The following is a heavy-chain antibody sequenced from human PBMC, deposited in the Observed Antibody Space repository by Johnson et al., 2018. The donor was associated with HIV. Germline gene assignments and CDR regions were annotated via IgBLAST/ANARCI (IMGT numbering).Heavy chain of an antibody. CDR2: ISYDASNK. D-gene: IGHD1-26*01. V-gene: IGHV3-30-3*01. Sequence: QVQLVESGRDLVQPGGSLRLSCAASGFSFSNFDMHWVRQAPGKGLEWVAVISYDASNKYYADSLKGRFTISRDNSKNTLYLQMNSLGAEDTAVYYWARVPIPSSGSYYPSSVAFDIWGQGTMVTVSS. CDR1: GFSFSNFD. J-gene: IGHJ3*02. CDR3: ARVPIPSSGSYYPSSVAFDI.